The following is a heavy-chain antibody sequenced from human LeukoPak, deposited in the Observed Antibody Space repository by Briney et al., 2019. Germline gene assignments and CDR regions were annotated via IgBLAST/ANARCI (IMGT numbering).Heavy chain of an antibody. V-gene: IGHV3-74*01. CDR2: INGEGSRI. Sequence: SGGSLRLSCAVTGFNLRTYWIHWVRHSPGRGLEWVARINGEGSRISYADSVRGRFTISRDNAKNTAYLQMNSLRAEDTALYYCARDPGYYYYGTDVWGQGTTVVVSS. J-gene: IGHJ6*02. CDR1: GFNLRTYW. CDR3: ARDPGYYYYGTDV.